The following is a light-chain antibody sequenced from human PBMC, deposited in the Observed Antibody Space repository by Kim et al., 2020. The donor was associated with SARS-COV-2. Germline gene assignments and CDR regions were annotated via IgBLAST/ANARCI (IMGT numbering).Light chain of an antibody. Sequence: KSVPISCTRSSGSMASTYVQWYQQRPGSAPTTVIYADNQRPSGVPDRFSGSIDSSSNSASLTISGLKTEDEADYYCQSYDSSNHWVFGGGTQLTVL. CDR2: ADN. CDR3: QSYDSSNHWV. J-gene: IGLJ3*02. V-gene: IGLV6-57*03. CDR1: SGSMASTY.